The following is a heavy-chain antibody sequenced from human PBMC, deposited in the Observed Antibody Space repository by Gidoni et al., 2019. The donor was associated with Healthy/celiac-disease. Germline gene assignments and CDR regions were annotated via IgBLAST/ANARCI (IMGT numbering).Heavy chain of an antibody. D-gene: IGHD2-21*01. CDR1: GFTFSSYA. J-gene: IGHJ4*02. Sequence: EVQLLESGGALVQPGGSLRLSRAASGFTFSSYAMSWFRQAPGKGLEWVSASSGSGGSTYYADSVKGRFTISRDNSKNTLYLQMNSLRAEDTAVYYCAKDRGPRRIPLFDYWGQGTLVTVSS. V-gene: IGHV3-23*01. CDR2: SSGSGGST. CDR3: AKDRGPRRIPLFDY.